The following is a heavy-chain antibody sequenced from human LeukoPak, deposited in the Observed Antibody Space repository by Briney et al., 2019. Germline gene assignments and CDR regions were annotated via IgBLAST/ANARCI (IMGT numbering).Heavy chain of an antibody. Sequence: SVKVACKASGGTFSSYAISWVRQAPGQGLEWIGEIIPIFGTANYAQKFQGRVTITADESTSTAYMELSSLRSEDTAVYFFFRAEDGIRDFVYWGQGTLVTVSS. V-gene: IGHV1-69*13. CDR2: IIPIFGTA. CDR3: FRAEDGIRDFVY. CDR1: GGTFSSYA. D-gene: IGHD3-3*01. J-gene: IGHJ4*02.